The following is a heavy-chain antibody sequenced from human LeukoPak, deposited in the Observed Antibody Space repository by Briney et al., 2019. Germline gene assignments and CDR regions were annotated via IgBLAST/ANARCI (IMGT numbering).Heavy chain of an antibody. Sequence: SQTLSLTCAVSGGSIGSGGYYWIWIRQHPGRDLKWIGYIYYSGSIYYNPSLKSRVSISMDMSKNQFSLNLRSVTAADTAMYFCARRDGYKQFDFWGQGTLVTVSS. CDR3: ARRDGYKQFDF. CDR1: GGSIGSGGYY. CDR2: IYYSGSI. J-gene: IGHJ4*02. V-gene: IGHV4-31*11. D-gene: IGHD5-24*01.